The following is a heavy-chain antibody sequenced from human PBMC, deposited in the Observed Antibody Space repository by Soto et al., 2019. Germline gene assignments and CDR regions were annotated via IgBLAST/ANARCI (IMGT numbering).Heavy chain of an antibody. J-gene: IGHJ3*02. V-gene: IGHV3-23*01. CDR1: EFTFSNYA. Sequence: PGGSLRLSCAASEFTFSNYAMSWFRQAPGKGLEWVSGIGGGGDDTYYADSVKARFIISRDNSKSTLSLRLNGLRAEDTAVPYCAKVWMKYNSVRDPFDIRGQGTTVIVSS. D-gene: IGHD3-3*01. CDR2: IGGGGDDT. CDR3: AKVWMKYNSVRDPFDI.